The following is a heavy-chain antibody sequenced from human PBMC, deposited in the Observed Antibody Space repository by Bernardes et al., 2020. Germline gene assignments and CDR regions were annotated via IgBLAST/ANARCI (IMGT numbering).Heavy chain of an antibody. J-gene: IGHJ4*02. CDR3: AREGIRELTNPFDY. CDR1: GGTFSRYA. V-gene: IGHV1-69*13. CDR2: ITPSFGTA. Sequence: SVKVSCKASGGTFSRYAISWVRQAPGQGLEWMGGITPSFGTANYAEKFQGRVTITADASTSTAYMELSSLKSEDTAVYYCAREGIRELTNPFDYWGQGTRVTVSS. D-gene: IGHD3-10*01.